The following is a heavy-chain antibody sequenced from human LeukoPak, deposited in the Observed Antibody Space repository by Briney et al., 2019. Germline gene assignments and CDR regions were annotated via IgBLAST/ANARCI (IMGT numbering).Heavy chain of an antibody. V-gene: IGHV1-18*01. CDR1: GYTFISYG. D-gene: IGHD1-26*01. Sequence: AASVKVSCKPSGYTFISYGISWVRQAPGQGPEWMGWISAYNGNTNYAQKLQGRVTMTTDTSTSTAYMELRGLRSDDTAVYYCARVVGGSYYSANCFDYWGQGTLVTVSS. CDR3: ARVVGGSYYSANCFDY. CDR2: ISAYNGNT. J-gene: IGHJ4*02.